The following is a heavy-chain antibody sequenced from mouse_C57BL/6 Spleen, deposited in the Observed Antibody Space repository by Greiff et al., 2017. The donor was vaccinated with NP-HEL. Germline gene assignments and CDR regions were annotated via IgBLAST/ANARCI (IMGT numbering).Heavy chain of an antibody. V-gene: IGHV8-12*01. CDR1: GFSLSTSGMG. D-gene: IGHD1-1*01. J-gene: IGHJ1*03. CDR2: IYWDDDK. Sequence: QVTLKECGPGILQSSQTLSLTCSFSGFSLSTSGMGVSWIRQPSGKDLEWLAHIYWDDDKRYNPSLKSRLTISKDTSRNQVFLKITSVDTADTATYYCARRYYYGSSHWYFDVWGTGTTVTVSS. CDR3: ARRYYYGSSHWYFDV.